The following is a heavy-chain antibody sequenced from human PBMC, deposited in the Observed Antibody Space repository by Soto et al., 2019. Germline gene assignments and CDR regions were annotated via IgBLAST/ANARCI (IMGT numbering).Heavy chain of an antibody. CDR2: INCYSGAA. V-gene: IGHV1-2*02. CDR3: ARTPPTSTRVYFDT. CDR1: GYTFTGYY. Sequence: ASVKVSCKTSGYTFTGYYMSWVRQAPGQGLEWMGWINCYSGAANYAQKFQGRVTMTRDTSNSTAYMVLSRLRSDDTATYYCARTPPTSTRVYFDTWGQGTPVTVSS. J-gene: IGHJ4*02. D-gene: IGHD2-15*01.